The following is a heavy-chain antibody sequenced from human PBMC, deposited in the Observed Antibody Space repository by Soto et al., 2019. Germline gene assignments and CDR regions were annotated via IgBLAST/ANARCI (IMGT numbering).Heavy chain of an antibody. CDR3: ARAGGSGQYFDY. CDR1: GGTFSSYA. Sequence: SVKVSCKXSGGTFSSYAISWVRQAPGQGLEWMGGIIPIFGTANYAQKFQGRATITADESTSTAYMELSSLRSEDTAVYYCARAGGSGQYFDYWGQGTLVTVSS. V-gene: IGHV1-69*13. CDR2: IIPIFGTA. D-gene: IGHD1-1*01. J-gene: IGHJ4*02.